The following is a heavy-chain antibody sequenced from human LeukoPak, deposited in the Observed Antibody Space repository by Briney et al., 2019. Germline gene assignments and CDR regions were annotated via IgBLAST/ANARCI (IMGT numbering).Heavy chain of an antibody. CDR3: ARDRLQLQS. CDR1: GDSITGYY. V-gene: IGHV4-59*01. J-gene: IGHJ5*02. Sequence: PSETLSLTCSVSGDSITGYYWGWIRQPPGKGLEWIGNIYYTGNTNYNPSLKSRVTISVDTSKNQFSLKLSSVTAADTAVYYCARDRLQLQSWGQGTLVTVSS. CDR2: IYYTGNT. D-gene: IGHD1-1*01.